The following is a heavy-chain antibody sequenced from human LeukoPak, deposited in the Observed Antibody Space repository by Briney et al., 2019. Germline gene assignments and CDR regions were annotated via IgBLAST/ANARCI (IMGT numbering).Heavy chain of an antibody. CDR1: GGSISSYY. J-gene: IGHJ4*02. Sequence: SETLSLTCSVSGGSISSYYWSWIRQPPGKGLEWIGYIYYSGSTNYNPSLKSRVTISVDTSKNQFSLKLNSVTAADTAVYYCVRGAQHNDVLTGYSYWGQGTLVAVSS. CDR3: VRGAQHNDVLTGYSY. CDR2: IYYSGST. D-gene: IGHD3-9*01. V-gene: IGHV4-59*01.